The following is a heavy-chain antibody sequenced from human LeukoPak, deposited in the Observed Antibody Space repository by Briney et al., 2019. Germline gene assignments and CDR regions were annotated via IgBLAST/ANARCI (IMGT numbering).Heavy chain of an antibody. Sequence: SETLSLTCTVSGGSISSSSYYWGWIRQPPGKGLEWIGSIYYSGSTYYNPSLKSRVTISVDTSKNQFSLKLNSVTAADTAVYFCARQGYSSAWFDYWGQGSLVTVSS. J-gene: IGHJ4*02. CDR1: GGSISSSSYY. CDR2: IYYSGST. V-gene: IGHV4-39*01. D-gene: IGHD6-19*01. CDR3: ARQGYSSAWFDY.